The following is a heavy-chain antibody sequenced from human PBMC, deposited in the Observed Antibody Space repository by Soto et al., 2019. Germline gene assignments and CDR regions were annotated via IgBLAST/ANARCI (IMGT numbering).Heavy chain of an antibody. J-gene: IGHJ5*02. CDR1: GFTVSSNY. D-gene: IGHD1-1*01. V-gene: IGHV3-53*01. Sequence: GGSLRRSCAASGFTVSSNYMSWVRQAPGKGLEWVSGIYSGGSAYYADSVKGRFTISRDNSKNTLYLQMNSLRAEDTAVYYCATTNLGQTWGQGT. CDR2: IYSGGSA. CDR3: ATTNLGQT.